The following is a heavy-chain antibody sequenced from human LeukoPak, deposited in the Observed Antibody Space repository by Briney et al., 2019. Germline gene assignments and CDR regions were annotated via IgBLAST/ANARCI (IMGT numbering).Heavy chain of an antibody. V-gene: IGHV4-4*07. D-gene: IGHD2-15*01. CDR1: GGSISSYY. CDR3: ARGYCSGDNCSPGDV. Sequence: PSETLSLTCTVSGGSISSYYWSWIRQPAGKGLEWSGRIYNSGTTNYHPSLKSRVTISVDKSKNQFSLKLSSVTAADTAIYYCARGYCSGDNCSPGDVWGKGTTVTVSS. J-gene: IGHJ6*04. CDR2: IYNSGTT.